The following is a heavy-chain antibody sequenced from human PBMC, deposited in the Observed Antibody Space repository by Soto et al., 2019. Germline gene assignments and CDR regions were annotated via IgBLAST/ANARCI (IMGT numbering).Heavy chain of an antibody. CDR2: IIPIFGTA. CDR3: ARPVDTAMVNYYYYGMGV. J-gene: IGHJ6*02. D-gene: IGHD5-18*01. Sequence: GASVKVSCKASGGTFSSYAISWVRQAPGQGLEWMGGIIPIFGTANYAQKFQGRVTITADESTSTAYMELSSLRSEDTAVYYCARPVDTAMVNYYYYGMGVWGQGTTVTVSS. CDR1: GGTFSSYA. V-gene: IGHV1-69*13.